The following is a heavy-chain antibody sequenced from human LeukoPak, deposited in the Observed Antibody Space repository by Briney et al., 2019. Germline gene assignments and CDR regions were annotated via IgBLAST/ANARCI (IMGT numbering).Heavy chain of an antibody. CDR2: IGTSSNNI. CDR3: ASGTVGNYALDY. D-gene: IGHD1-7*01. J-gene: IGHJ4*02. V-gene: IGHV3-21*01. CDR1: GLTFSRYN. Sequence: PGGSLRLSCAASGLTFSRYNMNWVRQAPGKGLEWVSSIGTSSNNIYYTDSVKGRSTISRDNAKNSLYLQVDSLRVEDTAVYFCASGTVGNYALDYWGQGTLVTVSS.